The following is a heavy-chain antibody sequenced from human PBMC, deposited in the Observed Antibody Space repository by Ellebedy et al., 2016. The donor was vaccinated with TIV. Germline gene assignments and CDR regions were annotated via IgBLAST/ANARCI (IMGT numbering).Heavy chain of an antibody. D-gene: IGHD3-10*01. CDR2: ISFDGCNE. CDR1: GFSFSTYA. V-gene: IGHV3-30*01. J-gene: IGHJ4*02. CDR3: ARALIVRGVTKYYFDS. Sequence: PGGSLRLSCAAFGFSFSTYAMHWVRRAPGKGLEWVAVISFDGCNEYYGDSVKGRFTISRDNSNNTLYLQMHSLRAEDTALYYCARALIVRGVTKYYFDSWGQGTLVTVSS.